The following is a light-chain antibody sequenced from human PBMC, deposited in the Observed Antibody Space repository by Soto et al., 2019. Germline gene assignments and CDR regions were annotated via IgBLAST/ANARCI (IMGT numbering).Light chain of an antibody. J-gene: IGKJ4*01. Sequence: DIVMTQSPLSLPVTPGEPASISCRSSQSLLHSNGYNYLDWYLQKPGQSPQLLIYLGSNRASGVPDRFSGSGSGTDFTLSISRLEPEDSAVYYCQQYGSSPPLTFGGGTKVDIK. CDR1: QSLLHSNGYNY. CDR2: LGS. V-gene: IGKV2-28*01. CDR3: QQYGSSPPLT.